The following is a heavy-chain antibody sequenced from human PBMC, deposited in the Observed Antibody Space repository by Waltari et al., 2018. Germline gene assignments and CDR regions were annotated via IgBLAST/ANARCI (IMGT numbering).Heavy chain of an antibody. D-gene: IGHD2-21*01. CDR1: GNTFSGYF. J-gene: IGHJ3*02. CDR2: INPDSGGL. CDR3: ARGAYSGRNVYDI. Sequence: QVQLVQSGGEVKKPGASVKVSCKASGNTFSGYFMNWVRQAPGQAPEWVGWINPDSGGLRYAQKFDGRVTMTSDTSISTIYMELTRLTSGDTAVYYCARGAYSGRNVYDIWGQGTTVTVSS. V-gene: IGHV1-2*02.